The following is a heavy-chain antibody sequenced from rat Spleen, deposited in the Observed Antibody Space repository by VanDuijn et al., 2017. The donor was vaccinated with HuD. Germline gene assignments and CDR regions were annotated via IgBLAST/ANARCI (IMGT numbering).Heavy chain of an antibody. CDR3: VRQDTSGYSNWFTY. CDR1: GVSFSNYG. V-gene: IGHV5-19*01. CDR2: ISLSGGST. Sequence: EVQLVESGGGLVQTGRSLEISCVVSGVSFSNYGMHWIRQAPTKGLEWVASISLSGGSTFYRDSVKGRFTISRDNTQSTLYLQMDSLRSEDTATYYCVRQDTSGYSNWFTYWGQGTLVTVSS. D-gene: IGHD4-3*01. J-gene: IGHJ3*01.